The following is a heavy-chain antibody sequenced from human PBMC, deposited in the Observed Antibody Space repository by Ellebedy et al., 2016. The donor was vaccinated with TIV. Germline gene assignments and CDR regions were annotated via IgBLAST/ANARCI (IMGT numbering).Heavy chain of an antibody. V-gene: IGHV1-18*04. CDR3: ARVTAPTVTTSIDY. CDR2: ISAYNGNT. CDR1: GYTFTGYY. J-gene: IGHJ4*02. Sequence: AASVKVSCKASGYTFTGYYMHWVRQAPGQGLEWMGWISAYNGNTNYAQKLQGRVTMTTDTSTSTAYMELRSLRSDDTAVYYCARVTAPTVTTSIDYWGQGTLVTVSS. D-gene: IGHD4-17*01.